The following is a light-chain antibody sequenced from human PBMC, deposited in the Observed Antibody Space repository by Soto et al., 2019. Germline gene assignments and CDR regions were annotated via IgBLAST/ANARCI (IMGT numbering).Light chain of an antibody. Sequence: DIQMTQSPFSLSASVVDRVTITCRASQSISSYLNWYQQKPGKAPKLLIYTTSSLQSGVPSRFSGSGSGTDFTLTISSLQPEDFATYYCQQSYSTPPTFGQGTKVDIK. CDR1: QSISSY. J-gene: IGKJ1*01. CDR2: TTS. V-gene: IGKV1-39*01. CDR3: QQSYSTPPT.